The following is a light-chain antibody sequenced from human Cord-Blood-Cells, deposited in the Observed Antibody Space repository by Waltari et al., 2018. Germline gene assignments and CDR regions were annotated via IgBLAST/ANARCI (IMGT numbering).Light chain of an antibody. Sequence: EIVMTQSPATLSVSPRERATLSCRASQSVSRNLAWYQQKPGQAPRLLIYGASTRATGIPARFSGSGSGTEFTLTISSLQSEDCAVYYCQQYNNWPPLTFGGGTKVEIK. J-gene: IGKJ4*01. V-gene: IGKV3-15*01. CDR1: QSVSRN. CDR2: GAS. CDR3: QQYNNWPPLT.